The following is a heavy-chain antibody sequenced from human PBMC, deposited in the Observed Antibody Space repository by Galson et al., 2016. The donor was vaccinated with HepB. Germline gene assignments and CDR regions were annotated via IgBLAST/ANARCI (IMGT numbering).Heavy chain of an antibody. D-gene: IGHD3-3*01. Sequence: SLRLSCAASGFTFSSYSMNWVRQAPGKGLEWVSSISSRGSYIHYAESLKGRFTISRDNSKNTLYLQMNSLRAEDTAVYYCARDQYYDGTFDPWGQGTLVTVSS. CDR2: ISSRGSYI. J-gene: IGHJ5*02. CDR1: GFTFSSYS. CDR3: ARDQYYDGTFDP. V-gene: IGHV3-21*01.